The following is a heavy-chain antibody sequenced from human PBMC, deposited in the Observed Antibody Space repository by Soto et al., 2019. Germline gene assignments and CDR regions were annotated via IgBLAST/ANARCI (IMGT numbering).Heavy chain of an antibody. V-gene: IGHV3-33*01. CDR2: IWYDGSNK. Sequence: PGGSLRLSCAASGFTFSSYGMHWVRQAPGKGLEWVAVIWYDGSNKYYADSVKGQFTISRDNSKNTLYLQMNSLRAEDTAVYYCARDSIAVAQYYFDYWGQGTLVTVSS. CDR1: GFTFSSYG. D-gene: IGHD6-19*01. CDR3: ARDSIAVAQYYFDY. J-gene: IGHJ4*02.